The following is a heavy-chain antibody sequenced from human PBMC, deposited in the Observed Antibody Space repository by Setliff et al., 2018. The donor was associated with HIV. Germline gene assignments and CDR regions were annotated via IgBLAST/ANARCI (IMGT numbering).Heavy chain of an antibody. CDR3: ARDSSGWPEHDINGNFDH. Sequence: ASVKVSCKASGYSFSSYGISWVRQAPGQGLEWMAWNSGYNGNTQYAQKFRGRVTMTAETSTSTASMELRSLRSDDTAVYYCARDSSGWPEHDINGNFDHWGKGTVVTVSS. V-gene: IGHV1-18*01. J-gene: IGHJ4*02. CDR1: GYSFSSYG. CDR2: NSGYNGNT. D-gene: IGHD6-19*01.